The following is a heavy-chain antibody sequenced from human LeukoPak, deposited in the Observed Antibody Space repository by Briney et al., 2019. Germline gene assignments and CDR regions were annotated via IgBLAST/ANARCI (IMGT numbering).Heavy chain of an antibody. D-gene: IGHD3-3*01. J-gene: IGHJ4*02. CDR3: ARNYDFWSGYYTHFDY. CDR2: IYNSGST. Sequence: ASETLSLTCNVSGGSISSYYWSWIRQPPGKGLEWIGYIYNSGSTNYNPSLKSRVIISVDTSKNQISLKLSSVTAADTAVYYCARNYDFWSGYYTHFDYWGQGTLVIVSS. CDR1: GGSISSYY. V-gene: IGHV4-59*08.